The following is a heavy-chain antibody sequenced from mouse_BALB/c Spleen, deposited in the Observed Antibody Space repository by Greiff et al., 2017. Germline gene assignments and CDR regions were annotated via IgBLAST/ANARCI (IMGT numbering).Heavy chain of an antibody. CDR3: ASMLHGNYGAVAY. D-gene: IGHD2-1*01. J-gene: IGHJ3*01. CDR1: GYTFTDYW. V-gene: IGHV1-69*01. CDR2: IDTTDSYT. Sequence: QVQLKQPGAELVMPGASVKMSCKASGYTFTDYWMHWVKQRPGQGLEWIGAIDTTDSYTSYNQKFKGKVTLTVDESTSTAYMQLSSLTSEDSAVYYCASMLHGNYGAVAYWGQGTLVTVSA.